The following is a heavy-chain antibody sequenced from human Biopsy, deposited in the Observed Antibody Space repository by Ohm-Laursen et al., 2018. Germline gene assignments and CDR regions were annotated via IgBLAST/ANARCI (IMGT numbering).Heavy chain of an antibody. V-gene: IGHV1-2*02. CDR1: GYTFSGYY. J-gene: IGHJ4*02. CDR3: ARDKYRSWNYFDN. CDR2: INPDSGVT. Sequence: ASVKVSCKASGYTFSGYYMHWVRQAPGQGLEWMGWINPDSGVTNYAQKFQGMVTMTWDTSISTAYMELSRLGSDDTAVYYCARDKYRSWNYFDNWGQGSLVTVSS. D-gene: IGHD6-19*01.